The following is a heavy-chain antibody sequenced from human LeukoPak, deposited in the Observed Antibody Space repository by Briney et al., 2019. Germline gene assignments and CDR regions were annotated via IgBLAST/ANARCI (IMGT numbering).Heavy chain of an antibody. CDR3: ARGYLDPLVGATSYFDY. Sequence: ASVKVSCKASGYTFTGYYMHWVRQAPGQGLEWMGWINPNSGGTNYAQKFQGRVTMTRDTSISTACMELSRLRSDDTAVYYCARGYLDPLVGATSYFDYWGQGTLVTVSS. CDR2: INPNSGGT. V-gene: IGHV1-2*02. CDR1: GYTFTGYY. J-gene: IGHJ4*02. D-gene: IGHD1-26*01.